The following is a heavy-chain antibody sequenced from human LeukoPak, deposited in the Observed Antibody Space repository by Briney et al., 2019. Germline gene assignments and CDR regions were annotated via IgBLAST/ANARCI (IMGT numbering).Heavy chain of an antibody. CDR3: ARDLVGEVAANVYYYGMDV. CDR2: IYSGGST. D-gene: IGHD2-15*01. V-gene: IGHV3-66*01. J-gene: IGHJ6*02. CDR1: GFTVSSNY. Sequence: QPGGSLRLSCAASGFTVSSNYMSWVRQAPGKGLEWDSVIYSGGSTYYADSVKGRFTISRDNSKNTLYLQMNSLRAEDTAVYYCARDLVGEVAANVYYYGMDVWGQGTTVTVSS.